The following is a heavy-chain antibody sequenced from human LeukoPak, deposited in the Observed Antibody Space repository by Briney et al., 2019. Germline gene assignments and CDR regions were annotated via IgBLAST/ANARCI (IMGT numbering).Heavy chain of an antibody. V-gene: IGHV3-48*03. D-gene: IGHD1-26*01. CDR1: GFTFRNYE. CDR2: ITSGGGTL. CDR3: ARGDPGAAFDY. J-gene: IGHJ4*02. Sequence: GGSLRLSCAASGFTFRNYEMSWVRHAPGRGLEGISYITSGGGTLYYAASVKGRFTISRDQAKNSLFLHKSSLGAEGTAIYYCARGDPGAAFDYWGLGTLVTV.